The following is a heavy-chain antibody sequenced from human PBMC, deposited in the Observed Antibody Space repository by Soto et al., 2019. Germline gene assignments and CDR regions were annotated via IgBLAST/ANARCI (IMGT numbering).Heavy chain of an antibody. D-gene: IGHD3-10*01. CDR1: GLTFNTHGFNTYG. CDR2: TSYDGSSN. J-gene: IGHJ4*02. CDR3: ARGPYYGSGTCDY. V-gene: IGHV3-30*03. Sequence: QVQLVESGGGVVQPGRSLRLSCVASGLTFNTHGFNTYGMHWVRQAPGKGLEWVAVTSYDGSSNYYADSVKGRFTISRDNSKNTLLLQMNSLTADDTAVYYCARGPYYGSGTCDYWGQGTLVTVSS.